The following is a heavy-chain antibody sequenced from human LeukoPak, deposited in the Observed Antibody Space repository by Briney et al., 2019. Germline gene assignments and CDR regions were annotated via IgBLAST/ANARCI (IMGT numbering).Heavy chain of an antibody. D-gene: IGHD5-12*01. V-gene: IGHV4-34*01. CDR1: GGSISSYY. J-gene: IGHJ4*02. Sequence: SETLSLTCTVSGGSISSYYWTWIRQPPGKGLEWIGEINHSGSTNYNPSLKSRVTISVDTSQNQFSLKLSSVTAADTAVYYCARGNVATILAYWGQGTLVTVSS. CDR2: INHSGST. CDR3: ARGNVATILAY.